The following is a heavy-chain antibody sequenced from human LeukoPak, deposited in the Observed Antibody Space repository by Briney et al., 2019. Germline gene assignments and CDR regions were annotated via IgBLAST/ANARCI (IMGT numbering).Heavy chain of an antibody. V-gene: IGHV1-69*05. CDR2: IIPIFGTA. Sequence: SLMIAWKASGGTLSSDAISWVRHAPGQGLEWMGGIIPIFGTANYAQKFQGRVTITTDESTSTAYMELSSLRSEDTAVYYCARGDYYDSSGYYYEYFQPWGQGTLVTVSS. D-gene: IGHD3-22*01. J-gene: IGHJ1*01. CDR1: GGTLSSDA. CDR3: ARGDYYDSSGYYYEYFQP.